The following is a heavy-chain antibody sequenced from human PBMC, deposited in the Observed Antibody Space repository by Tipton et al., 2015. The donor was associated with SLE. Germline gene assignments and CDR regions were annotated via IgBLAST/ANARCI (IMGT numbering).Heavy chain of an antibody. V-gene: IGHV4-34*01. CDR2: INYSGST. D-gene: IGHD6-25*01. CDR3: ARGRRLRVQRYNWFDP. J-gene: IGHJ5*02. Sequence: GLVKPSETLSLTCAVDGGSFGGYYWNWLRQPPGKWLEWIGEINYSGSTTYSPSLKSRVTMSVDRSKNQFSLRLTSMTAADTAVYYCARGRRLRVQRYNWFDPWGQGTLVTVSS. CDR1: GGSFGGYY.